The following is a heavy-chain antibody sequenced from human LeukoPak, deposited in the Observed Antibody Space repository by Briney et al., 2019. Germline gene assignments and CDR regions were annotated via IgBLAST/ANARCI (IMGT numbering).Heavy chain of an antibody. V-gene: IGHV1-69*06. CDR2: IIPIFGTA. CDR1: GGTFSSYA. CDR3: ARVATGTIDY. Sequence: ASVKVSCEASGGTFSSYAISWVRQAPGQGLEWMGGIIPIFGTANYAQKFQGRVTITADKSTSTAYMELSSLRSEDTAVYYCARVATGTIDYWGQGTLVTVSS. D-gene: IGHD1-1*01. J-gene: IGHJ4*02.